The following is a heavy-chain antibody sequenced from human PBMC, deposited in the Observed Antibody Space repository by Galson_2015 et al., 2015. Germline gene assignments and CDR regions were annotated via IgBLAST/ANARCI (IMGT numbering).Heavy chain of an antibody. CDR3: ARVNYYDSSGYPNHPLDY. Sequence: SVKVSCKASGYTFTSYAMHWVRQAPGQGLEWMGWINAGNGNKKYSQKFQGRVTITRDTSASTAYMELSSLRSEDTAVDYCARVNYYDSSGYPNHPLDYWCQGTLVPVSS. CDR2: INAGNGNK. D-gene: IGHD3-22*01. V-gene: IGHV1-3*01. CDR1: GYTFTSYA. J-gene: IGHJ4*02.